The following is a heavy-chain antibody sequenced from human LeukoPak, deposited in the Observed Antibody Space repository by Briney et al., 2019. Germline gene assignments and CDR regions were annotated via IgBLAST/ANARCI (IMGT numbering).Heavy chain of an antibody. D-gene: IGHD3-22*01. V-gene: IGHV3-74*01. CDR3: ARALSEIGGYYPEYFRH. Sequence: GGSLRLSCAASGFTFSSYWMHWVRQAPGKGLVWVSRIKSDGSTNYADSVKGRFTISRDNAKNTVSLQMNSLRAEDTGVYYCARALSEIGGYYPEYFRHWGKGTLVTVSS. CDR2: IKSDGST. CDR1: GFTFSSYW. J-gene: IGHJ1*01.